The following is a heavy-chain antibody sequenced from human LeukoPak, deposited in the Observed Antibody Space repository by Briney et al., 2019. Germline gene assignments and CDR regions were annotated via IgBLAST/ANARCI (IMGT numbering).Heavy chain of an antibody. CDR3: AKFGRGTSPVH. CDR1: GFTFRSSW. CDR2: IRPDGSEK. V-gene: IGHV3-7*01. Sequence: GGSLRLSCAASGFTFRSSWMSWVRLAPGKGLEWVGNIRPDGSEKQYVDSVKGRFTISRDNAQNSLFLQMNSLRAEDTAVYYCAKFGRGTSPVHWGQGTLVTVSS. J-gene: IGHJ4*02. D-gene: IGHD3-16*01.